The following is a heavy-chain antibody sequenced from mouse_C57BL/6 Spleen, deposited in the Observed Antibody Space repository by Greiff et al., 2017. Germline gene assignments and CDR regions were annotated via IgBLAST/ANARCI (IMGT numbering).Heavy chain of an antibody. D-gene: IGHD1-1*01. Sequence: QVQLQQSGAELVRPGASVTLSCKASGYTFSDYEMHWVKQTPVHGLEWIGAIDPETGGTAYNQKFKGKAILTADKSSSTAYMELRSLTSEDSAVYYCLITTVVATEYFDVWGTGTTVTVSS. J-gene: IGHJ1*03. CDR3: LITTVVATEYFDV. CDR2: IDPETGGT. V-gene: IGHV1-15*01. CDR1: GYTFSDYE.